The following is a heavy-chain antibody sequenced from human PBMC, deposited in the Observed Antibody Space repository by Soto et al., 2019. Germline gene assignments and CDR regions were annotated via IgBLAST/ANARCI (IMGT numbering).Heavy chain of an antibody. J-gene: IGHJ2*01. CDR1: GFTFSDYY. V-gene: IGHV3-11*01. CDR2: ISNGGDAV. Sequence: QVQLVESGGGLVQPGGSLRLSCAASGFTFSDYYMSWIRQVPGKGLEWVSDISNGGDAVHYADSVKGRFTISRDNADNSLYLQMNSLKVEDTAVYYCAEENWYLDLWGRGTLVSDSS. CDR3: AEENWYLDL.